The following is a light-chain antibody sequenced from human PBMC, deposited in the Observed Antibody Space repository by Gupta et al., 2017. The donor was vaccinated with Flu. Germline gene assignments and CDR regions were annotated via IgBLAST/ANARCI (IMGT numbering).Light chain of an antibody. V-gene: IGLV1-47*01. CDR2: RNS. CDR3: AAWDDSLSGPV. CDR1: RSNIGSNY. J-gene: IGLJ3*02. Sequence: QSVLPQPLSASGTPGHMGTIPCSGSRSNIGSNYVYWYQQVPGTAPKLLFYRNSQRPSGVPDRFSGSKSGTSASLAISGLRSEDEADYYCAAWDDSLSGPVFGDGTKLTVL.